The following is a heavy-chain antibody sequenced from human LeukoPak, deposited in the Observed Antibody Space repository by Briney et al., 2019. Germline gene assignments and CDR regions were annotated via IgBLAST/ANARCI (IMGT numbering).Heavy chain of an antibody. D-gene: IGHD2-15*01. Sequence: PGGSLRLSCAASGFTFDDYAMHWVRQAPGKGLEWVSSISWNSGSIDYADSVKGRFTISRDNSKNTLYLQMNSLRAEDTAVYYCASFGDCSGGSCYSGPGAAYYFDYWGQGTLVTVSS. CDR2: ISWNSGSI. V-gene: IGHV3-9*01. CDR1: GFTFDDYA. J-gene: IGHJ4*02. CDR3: ASFGDCSGGSCYSGPGAAYYFDY.